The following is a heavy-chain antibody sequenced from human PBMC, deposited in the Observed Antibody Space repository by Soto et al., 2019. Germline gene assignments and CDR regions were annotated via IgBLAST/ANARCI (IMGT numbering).Heavy chain of an antibody. D-gene: IGHD3-10*01. CDR1: GFTFSRYA. V-gene: IGHV3-30*04. Sequence: GGSLRLSCAGSGFTFSRYALHWVRLAPGKGLEWVAALSKDGSVQYWLDSVRGRFTISRDNSKNTLYLQMNSLRPEDTGVYYCVRSRSGAIADSFDYWGQGPQVTVSS. J-gene: IGHJ4*02. CDR2: LSKDGSVQ. CDR3: VRSRSGAIADSFDY.